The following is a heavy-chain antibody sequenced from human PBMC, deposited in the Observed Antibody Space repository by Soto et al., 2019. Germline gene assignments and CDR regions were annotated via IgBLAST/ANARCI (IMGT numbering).Heavy chain of an antibody. D-gene: IGHD5-18*01. J-gene: IGHJ4*02. CDR3: TTEGGYSYGLPDY. V-gene: IGHV3-15*07. Sequence: GGSLRLSCAASGFTFSNALMNWVRQAPGKGLEWVGRIKSKTDGGTTDYAAPVKGRFTISRDDSKNTLYLQMYSLITEDTAVYYCTTEGGYSYGLPDYWGQGTLVTVSS. CDR1: GFTFSNAL. CDR2: IKSKTDGGTT.